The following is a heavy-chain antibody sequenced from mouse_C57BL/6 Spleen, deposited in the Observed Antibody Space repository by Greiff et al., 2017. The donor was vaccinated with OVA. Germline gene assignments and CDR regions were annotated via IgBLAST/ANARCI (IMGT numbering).Heavy chain of an antibody. CDR3: ARYYSNYGGAMDY. Sequence: VQLQQSGAELAKPGASVKLSCKASGYTFTSYWMHWVKQRPGQGLEWIGYINPSSGYTKYNQKFKDKATLTADKSSSTAYMQLSSLTYEDSAVYYCARYYSNYGGAMDYWGQGTSVTVSS. V-gene: IGHV1-7*01. CDR1: GYTFTSYW. CDR2: INPSSGYT. J-gene: IGHJ4*01. D-gene: IGHD2-5*01.